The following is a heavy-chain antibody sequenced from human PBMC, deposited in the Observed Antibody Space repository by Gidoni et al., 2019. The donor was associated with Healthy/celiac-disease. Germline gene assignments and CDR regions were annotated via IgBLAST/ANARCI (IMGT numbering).Heavy chain of an antibody. CDR1: GFTFSSYD. J-gene: IGHJ4*02. CDR3: ARDTGGSYLVDYFDY. CDR2: SSSSGSTI. Sequence: EVQLVESGGGLVQPGGSLRLSCAASGFTFSSYDMNWVRQAPGKGLEWVSYSSSSGSTIYYADSVKGRFTISRDNAKNSLYLQMNSLRAEDTAVYYCARDTGGSYLVDYFDYWGQGTLVTVSS. D-gene: IGHD1-26*01. V-gene: IGHV3-48*03.